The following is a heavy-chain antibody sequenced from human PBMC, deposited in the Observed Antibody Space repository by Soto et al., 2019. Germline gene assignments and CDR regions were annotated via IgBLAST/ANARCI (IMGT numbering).Heavy chain of an antibody. CDR2: ISGSGGNT. Sequence: EVQLLESGGGLIQPGGSLRLSCAVSGFIFSNYAMSWVRQAPGKGLEWVSAISGSGGNTYYADSVRGRFTISRDKPKNALYLQKNNLRAEDTAVYYCAKEHRVITSGDAFDIWGQGTMVTVSS. J-gene: IGHJ3*02. CDR1: GFIFSNYA. D-gene: IGHD3-3*01. V-gene: IGHV3-23*01. CDR3: AKEHRVITSGDAFDI.